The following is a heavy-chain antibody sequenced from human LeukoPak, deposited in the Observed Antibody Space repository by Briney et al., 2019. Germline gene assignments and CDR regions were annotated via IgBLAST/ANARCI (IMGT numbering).Heavy chain of an antibody. D-gene: IGHD6-19*01. CDR2: ISYDGSNK. CDR1: GFTFSSYG. V-gene: IGHV3-30*03. J-gene: IGHJ4*02. CDR3: ARLERQWLQADY. Sequence: PGGSLRLSCAASGFTFSSYGMHWVRQAPGKGLEWVAVISYDGSNKYYADSVKGRFTISRDNSKNTLYLQMNSLRGEDTAVYYCARLERQWLQADYWGQGTLVTVSS.